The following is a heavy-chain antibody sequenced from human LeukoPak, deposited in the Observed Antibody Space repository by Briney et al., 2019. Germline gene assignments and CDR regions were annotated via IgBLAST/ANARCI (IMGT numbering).Heavy chain of an antibody. J-gene: IGHJ6*03. Sequence: PGGSLRLSCAASGFTFSSYGMHWVRQAPGKGLEWVEVIWYDGSNKYYADSVKGRFTISRDNSKNTLYLQMNSLRAEDTAVYYCARDRLELRGTSYMDVWGKGTTVTVSS. CDR1: GFTFSSYG. V-gene: IGHV3-33*01. CDR2: IWYDGSNK. CDR3: ARDRLELRGTSYMDV. D-gene: IGHD1-7*01.